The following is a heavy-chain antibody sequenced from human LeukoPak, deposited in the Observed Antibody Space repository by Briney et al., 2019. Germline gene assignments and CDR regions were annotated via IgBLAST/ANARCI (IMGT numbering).Heavy chain of an antibody. V-gene: IGHV3-23*01. CDR2: ISGSGGST. CDR1: GFTFSSNW. CDR3: AKDAWSGVYMDV. J-gene: IGHJ6*03. D-gene: IGHD1-14*01. Sequence: GGSPRLSCEASGFTFSSNWMTWVRQAPGKGLEWVSAISGSGGSTYYADSVKGRFTISRDNSKNTLYLQMNSLRAEDTAVYYCAKDAWSGVYMDVWGKGTTVTISS.